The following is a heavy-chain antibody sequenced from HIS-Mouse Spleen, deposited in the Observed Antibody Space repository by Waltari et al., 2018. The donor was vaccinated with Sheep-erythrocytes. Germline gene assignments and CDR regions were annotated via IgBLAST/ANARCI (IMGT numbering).Heavy chain of an antibody. Sequence: QVQLVESGGGVVQPGRHLRLSCAASGFTFSSDAMHWVRQAPGEGLEWVAVISYDGSNKYYADSVKGRFTISRDNSKNTLYLQMNSLRAEDTAVYYCARGAFDIWGQGTMVTVSS. CDR2: ISYDGSNK. CDR1: GFTFSSDA. V-gene: IGHV3-30-3*01. CDR3: ARGAFDI. J-gene: IGHJ3*02.